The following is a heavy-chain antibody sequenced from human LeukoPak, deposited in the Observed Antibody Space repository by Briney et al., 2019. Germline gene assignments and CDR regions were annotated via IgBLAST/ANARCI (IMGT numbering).Heavy chain of an antibody. CDR3: ARGGVYSSGSYYLYYFDY. J-gene: IGHJ4*02. D-gene: IGHD6-19*01. Sequence: TGGSLRLSCAASGLTFSSYEMNWVRQAPGKGLEWVALISYDGSNKYYADSVKGRFTISRDNSKNTLYLQMNSLRAEDTAVYYCARGGVYSSGSYYLYYFDYWGQGTLVTVSS. CDR2: ISYDGSNK. V-gene: IGHV3-30-3*01. CDR1: GLTFSSYE.